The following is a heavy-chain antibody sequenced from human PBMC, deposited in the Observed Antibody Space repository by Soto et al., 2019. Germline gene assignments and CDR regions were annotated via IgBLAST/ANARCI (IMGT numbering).Heavy chain of an antibody. CDR1: GYRFTGYG. J-gene: IGHJ4*02. Sequence: VASVKVSCKASGYRFTGYGMHWVRQAPGQRLEWMGWINAGNGNTKYSQKFQGRVTITRDTSASTAYMELSSLRSEDTAVYYCARGRYTFSLDQWGQGTLVTVSS. D-gene: IGHD1-20*01. V-gene: IGHV1-3*01. CDR2: INAGNGNT. CDR3: ARGRYTFSLDQ.